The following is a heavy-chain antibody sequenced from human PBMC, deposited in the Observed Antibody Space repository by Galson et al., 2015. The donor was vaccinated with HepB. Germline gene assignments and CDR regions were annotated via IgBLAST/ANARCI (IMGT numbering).Heavy chain of an antibody. CDR3: ARGLRPAVDY. CDR1: GDSVSSNSAA. D-gene: IGHD3-10*01. Sequence: CAISGDSVSSNSAAWNWIRQSPSRGLEWLGRTYYRSKWYNDYAVAVQSRITINPDTSKNQFSLQLNSVTPEDTAVYYCARGLRPAVDYWGQGTLVTVSS. V-gene: IGHV6-1*01. CDR2: TYYRSKWYN. J-gene: IGHJ4*02.